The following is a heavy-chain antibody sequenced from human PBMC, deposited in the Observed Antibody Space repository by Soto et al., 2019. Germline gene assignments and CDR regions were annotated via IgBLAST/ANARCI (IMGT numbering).Heavy chain of an antibody. J-gene: IGHJ5*02. CDR3: ARTEVPESSSWHPCDP. CDR1: GVSVNSGNYY. CDR2: IYQSGST. D-gene: IGHD6-13*01. V-gene: IGHV4-61*01. Sequence: SETLSLTCTVSGVSVNSGNYYWSWIRQTPGKGLEWIEYIYQSGSTRYNPSLKSRVTISLDTSKNQFSLKMSSVTAADTAVYYCARTEVPESSSWHPCDPWGQGTLVTVSS.